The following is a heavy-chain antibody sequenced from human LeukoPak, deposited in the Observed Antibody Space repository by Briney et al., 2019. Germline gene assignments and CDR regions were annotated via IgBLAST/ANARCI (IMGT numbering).Heavy chain of an antibody. CDR2: IYYSGST. CDR1: GGSISSSSYY. D-gene: IGHD4-17*01. V-gene: IGHV4-39*07. CDR3: ATRTTVTTPFDI. J-gene: IGHJ3*02. Sequence: SETLSLTCTVSGGSISSSSYYWGWIRQPPGKGLEWIGSIYYSGSTYYNPSLKSRVTISVDTSKNQFSLKLSSVTAADTAVYYCATRTTVTTPFDIWGQGTMVTVSS.